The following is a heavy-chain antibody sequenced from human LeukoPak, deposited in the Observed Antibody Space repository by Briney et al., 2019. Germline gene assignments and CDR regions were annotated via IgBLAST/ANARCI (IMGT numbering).Heavy chain of an antibody. CDR1: GGSISNSNYY. D-gene: IGHD6-19*01. CDR3: ARLSRYSSGWYEHRGGGIYYYYMDV. J-gene: IGHJ6*03. Sequence: KPSETLSLTCTVSGGSISNSNYYWGWIRQPPGKGLEWIGSISYSGSTYYNPSLKSRVTISVDTSKSQFSLKLSSVTAADTAVYYCARLSRYSSGWYEHRGGGIYYYYMDVWGKGTTVTISS. CDR2: ISYSGST. V-gene: IGHV4-39*01.